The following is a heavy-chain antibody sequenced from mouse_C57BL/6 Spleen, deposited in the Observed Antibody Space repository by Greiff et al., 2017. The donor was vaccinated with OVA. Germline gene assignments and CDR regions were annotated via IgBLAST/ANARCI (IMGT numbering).Heavy chain of an antibody. Sequence: EVHLVESGGDLVKPGGSLKLSCAASGFTFSSYGMSWVRQTPDKRLEWVATISSGGSYTYYPDSVKGRFTISRDNAKNTLYLQMSSLKSEDTARDYCARQGGDYFDYWGQGTTLTVSS. V-gene: IGHV5-6*01. CDR3: ARQGGDYFDY. J-gene: IGHJ2*01. CDR2: ISSGGSYT. CDR1: GFTFSSYG.